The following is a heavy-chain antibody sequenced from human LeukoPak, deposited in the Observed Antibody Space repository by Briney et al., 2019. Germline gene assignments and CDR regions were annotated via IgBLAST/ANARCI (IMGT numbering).Heavy chain of an antibody. CDR3: ARSSGPTNLYYYGLDV. J-gene: IGHJ6*02. CDR1: GGSISSSSYY. CDR2: IYYSGST. Sequence: PSETLSLTCTVSGGSISSSSYYWVWIRQPPGKGLEWIGSIYYSGSTYYSPSLKSRVTISVDTSKNQFSLKLSSVTAADTAVYYCARSSGPTNLYYYGLDVWGQGTTVTVSS. D-gene: IGHD3-10*01. V-gene: IGHV4-39*01.